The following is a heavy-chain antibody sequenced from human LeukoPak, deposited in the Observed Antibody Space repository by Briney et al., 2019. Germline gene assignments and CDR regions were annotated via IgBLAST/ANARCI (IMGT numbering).Heavy chain of an antibody. CDR1: GYTFTTYD. V-gene: IGHV1-69*04. CDR3: ASSLGEHCSSTSCYGGYVDY. D-gene: IGHD2-2*01. Sequence: SVKVSCRASGYTFTTYDVSWVRQAPGQGLEWMGRIIPILGIANYAQKFQGRVTITADKSTSTAYMELSSLRSEDTAVYYCASSLGEHCSSTSCYGGYVDYWGQGTLVTVSS. CDR2: IIPILGIA. J-gene: IGHJ4*02.